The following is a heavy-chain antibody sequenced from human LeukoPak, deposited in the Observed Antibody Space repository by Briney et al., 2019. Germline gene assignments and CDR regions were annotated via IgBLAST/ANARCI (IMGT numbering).Heavy chain of an antibody. CDR2: ISYDGSNK. CDR1: GFTFSSYG. V-gene: IGHV3-30*18. Sequence: GRSLRLSCAACGFTFSSYGMHWVRQAPGKGLEWVAVISYDGSNKYYADSVKGRFTISRDNSKNTLYLQMNSLRAEDTAVYYCAKDGFGYCSGGSCYPLKYYYGMDVWGQGTTVTVSS. CDR3: AKDGFGYCSGGSCYPLKYYYGMDV. D-gene: IGHD2-15*01. J-gene: IGHJ6*02.